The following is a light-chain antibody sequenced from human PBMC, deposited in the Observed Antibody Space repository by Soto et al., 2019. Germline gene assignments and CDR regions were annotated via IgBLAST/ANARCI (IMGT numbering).Light chain of an antibody. CDR1: QSITRW. V-gene: IGKV1-5*01. Sequence: DIQMTQSPSTLSASVGDRVTITCRASQSITRWSAWYQQKPGKAPKLLIYDASSLESGVPLRFSGSGSGTQFTLTINSLQPDDFATYYCQQYDNYPGTFGQGTKVEIK. CDR2: DAS. CDR3: QQYDNYPGT. J-gene: IGKJ1*01.